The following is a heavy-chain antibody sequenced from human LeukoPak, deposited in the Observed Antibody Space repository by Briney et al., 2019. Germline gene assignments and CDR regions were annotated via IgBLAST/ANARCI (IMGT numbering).Heavy chain of an antibody. CDR3: ARDPRLSWYFDL. Sequence: SETLSLTCTVSGGSVSYYYWSWIRQPPGKGLEWIGYIYNSGGTNYNPSLKSRVTISIDTSKNQFSLKLNSVTAADTAVYYCARDPRLSWYFDLWGRGTLVTVSS. J-gene: IGHJ2*01. CDR2: IYNSGGT. CDR1: GGSVSYYY. V-gene: IGHV4-59*02. D-gene: IGHD5-12*01.